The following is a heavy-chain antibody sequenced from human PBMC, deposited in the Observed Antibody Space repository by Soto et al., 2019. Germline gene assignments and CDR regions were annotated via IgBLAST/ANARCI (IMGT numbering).Heavy chain of an antibody. CDR2: IIPMFGTT. CDR3: ARDGAGMGATSDY. Sequence: QVQLVQSGAEVKKPGSSVKVSCKASGGTFSSYTLNWVRQAPGPGLEWMGGIIPMFGTTDYAEKFQGRVTITADESTSPAYMELTGLRSEDTGVYYCARDGAGMGATSDYWGQGPLVTVSS. J-gene: IGHJ4*02. D-gene: IGHD1-26*01. V-gene: IGHV1-69*12. CDR1: GGTFSSYT.